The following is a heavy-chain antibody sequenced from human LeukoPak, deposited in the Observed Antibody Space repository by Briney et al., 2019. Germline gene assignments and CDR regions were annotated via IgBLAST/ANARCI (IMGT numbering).Heavy chain of an antibody. V-gene: IGHV1-8*01. CDR2: MNPNSANT. J-gene: IGHJ4*02. Sequence: ASVKVSCKASGYTFTSYNINWVRQATGQGLEWMGWMNPNSANTGDAQKFQGRVTMTRNTSISTAYMELRSLGSEDTAVYYCARGLWGTGGSWFYWGQGTLVTVSS. CDR1: GYTFTSYN. D-gene: IGHD2-15*01. CDR3: ARGLWGTGGSWFY.